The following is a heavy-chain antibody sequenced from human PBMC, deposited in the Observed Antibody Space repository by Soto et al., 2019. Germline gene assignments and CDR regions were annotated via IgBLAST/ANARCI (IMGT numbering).Heavy chain of an antibody. CDR3: ARVIYRYCSGGSCYSQNHDAFDI. CDR1: GYTCTSYG. Sequence: ASVKVSCKASGYTCTSYGISWVRQAPGQGLEWMGWISAYNGNTNYAQKLQGRVTMTTDTSTSTAYMELRSLRSDDTAVYYCARVIYRYCSGGSCYSQNHDAFDIWGQGTMVTVSS. CDR2: ISAYNGNT. D-gene: IGHD2-15*01. J-gene: IGHJ3*02. V-gene: IGHV1-18*01.